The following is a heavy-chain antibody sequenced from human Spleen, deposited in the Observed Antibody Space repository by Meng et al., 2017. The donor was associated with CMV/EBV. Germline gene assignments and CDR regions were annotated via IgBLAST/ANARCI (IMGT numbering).Heavy chain of an antibody. Sequence: GESLKISCAASGFTFSSYEMNWVRQAPGKGLEWVSYISSSGSTIYYADSVKGRFTISRDNAKNSLYLQMNSLRAEDTALYYCAKDGQRFLEWLDGFDVWGQGTMVTVSS. V-gene: IGHV3-48*03. CDR3: AKDGQRFLEWLDGFDV. CDR1: GFTFSSYE. CDR2: ISSSGSTI. D-gene: IGHD3-3*01. J-gene: IGHJ3*01.